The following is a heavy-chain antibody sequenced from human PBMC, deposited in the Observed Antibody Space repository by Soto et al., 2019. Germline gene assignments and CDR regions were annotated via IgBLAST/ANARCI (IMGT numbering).Heavy chain of an antibody. J-gene: IGHJ5*02. D-gene: IGHD3-22*01. CDR3: TTNYYDSSGYDNWFDP. CDR2: IRSKTYGGTT. V-gene: IGHV3-49*03. Sequence: MSWFRQAPGKGLEWVGFIRSKTYGGTTVYAASVKGRFTISRDDSKSIAHLQMNSLKTEDTAVYYCTTNYYDSSGYDNWFDPWGQGTLVTVS.